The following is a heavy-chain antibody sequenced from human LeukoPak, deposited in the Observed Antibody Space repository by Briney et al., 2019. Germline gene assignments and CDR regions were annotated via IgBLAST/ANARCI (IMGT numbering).Heavy chain of an antibody. Sequence: ASVKVSCKASGYTFTGYGIAWVRQAPGQGLQWMGWISANNGDTSYSQKLQGRVTMTTDTSTNTAYMELRSLTSDDTAVYYCARDPPGLTLGSPGDYWGQGTLVIVSS. J-gene: IGHJ4*02. CDR2: ISANNGDT. CDR1: GYTFTGYG. V-gene: IGHV1-18*01. D-gene: IGHD3-16*01. CDR3: ARDPPGLTLGSPGDY.